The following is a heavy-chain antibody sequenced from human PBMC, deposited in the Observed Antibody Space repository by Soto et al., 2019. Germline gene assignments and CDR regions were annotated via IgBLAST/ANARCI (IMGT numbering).Heavy chain of an antibody. Sequence: GESLKISCKGSGYSFTSYWIGWVRQMPGKGLEWRGIIYPGDSDTRYSPSFQGQVTISADKSSSTAYLQWSSLKASDIAMYYCARIQVATLCDYGGQGTLVTGSS. CDR3: ARIQVATLCDY. J-gene: IGHJ4*02. CDR1: GYSFTSYW. V-gene: IGHV5-51*01. CDR2: IYPGDSDT. D-gene: IGHD5-12*01.